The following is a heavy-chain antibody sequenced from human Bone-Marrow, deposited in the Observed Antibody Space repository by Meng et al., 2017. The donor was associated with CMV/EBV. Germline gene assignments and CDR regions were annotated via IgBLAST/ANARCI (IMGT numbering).Heavy chain of an antibody. D-gene: IGHD2-2*01. Sequence: ETLSLTCAASGFTFSSYSMNWVRQAPGKGLEWVSSISSSSSYIYYADSVKGRFTISRDNAKNSLYLQMNSLRAEDTAVYYCARLPLRYCSSTSCYYFDYWGQGTLVTVSS. CDR2: ISSSSSYI. J-gene: IGHJ4*02. CDR3: ARLPLRYCSSTSCYYFDY. V-gene: IGHV3-21*01. CDR1: GFTFSSYS.